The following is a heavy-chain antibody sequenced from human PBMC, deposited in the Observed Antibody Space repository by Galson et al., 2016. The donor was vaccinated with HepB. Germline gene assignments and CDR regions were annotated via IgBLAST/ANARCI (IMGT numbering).Heavy chain of an antibody. CDR1: GFTFSSYS. CDR3: ARGDIVGAIFDY. D-gene: IGHD1-26*01. Sequence: SLRLSCAASGFTFSSYSMNWVRQAPGKGLEWVSSISSSSSYLYYADSAKGRFIISRDNAKNSLYLQMNSLRAEDTAVYYCARGDIVGAIFDYWGHGTMVAVSS. J-gene: IGHJ3*01. V-gene: IGHV3-21*01. CDR2: ISSSSSYL.